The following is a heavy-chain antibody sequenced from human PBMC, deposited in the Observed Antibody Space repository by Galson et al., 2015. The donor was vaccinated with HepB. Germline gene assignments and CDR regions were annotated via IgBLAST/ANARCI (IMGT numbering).Heavy chain of an antibody. CDR2: ISYDGGNK. Sequence: SLRLSCAASGFTFSSYGMHWVRQAPGKGLEWVAVISYDGGNKYYADSVKGRFTISRDNSKNTLYLQMNSLRAEDTAVYYCAEVPGPGYFDYWGQGTLVTVSS. CDR1: GFTFSSYG. J-gene: IGHJ4*02. CDR3: AEVPGPGYFDY. V-gene: IGHV3-30*18.